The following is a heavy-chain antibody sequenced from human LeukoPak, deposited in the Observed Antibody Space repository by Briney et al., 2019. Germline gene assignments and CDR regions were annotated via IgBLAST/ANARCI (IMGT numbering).Heavy chain of an antibody. CDR3: AADGRYSSSWSDAFDI. V-gene: IGHV1-58*01. CDR2: IVVGSGNT. D-gene: IGHD6-13*01. J-gene: IGHJ3*02. CDR1: GFTFTSSA. Sequence: SVKVSCKASGFTFTSSAVQWVRQARGQRLEWIGWIVVGSGNTNYAQKFQERVTITRGMSTSTAYMELSSLRSEDTAVYYCAADGRYSSSWSDAFDIWGQGTMVTVSS.